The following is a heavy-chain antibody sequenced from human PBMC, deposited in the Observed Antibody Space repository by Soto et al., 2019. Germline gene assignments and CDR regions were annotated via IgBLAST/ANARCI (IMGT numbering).Heavy chain of an antibody. J-gene: IGHJ4*02. Sequence: QVQLQESGPGLVKPSETLSLTCTVSGASVNSSNYYWSWVRQPPGKTLEWIGYVYYIGTANYNASLKSRVAISIDTSKNQFSLKMRSVTAADTAVYYCARIGGQLIHFDSWGQGTLVTVSS. CDR3: ARIGGQLIHFDS. CDR2: VYYIGTA. V-gene: IGHV4-61*01. CDR1: GASVNSSNYY. D-gene: IGHD6-6*01.